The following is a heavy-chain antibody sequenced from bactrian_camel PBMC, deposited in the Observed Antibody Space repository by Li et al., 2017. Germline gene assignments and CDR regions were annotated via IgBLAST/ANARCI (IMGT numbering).Heavy chain of an antibody. V-gene: IGHV3S53*01. CDR2: TVTGGIR. Sequence: VQLVESGGGSVQAGGSLRLSCAASTYTNGRACWAWFRQTPGSEREGVAATVTGGIRRYVDSVSGRFTISIDSARNTVYLQMNSLKPEDTAMYYCAADPSGLACNYESWGREGRYIFWGQGTQVTVS. CDR1: TYTNGRAC. CDR3: AADPSGLACNYESWGREGRYIF. J-gene: IGHJ4*01. D-gene: IGHD5*01.